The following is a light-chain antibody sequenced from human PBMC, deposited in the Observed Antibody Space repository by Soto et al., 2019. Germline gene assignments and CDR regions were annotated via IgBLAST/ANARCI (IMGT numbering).Light chain of an antibody. CDR2: EVS. CDR1: SSDIGSYNF. CDR3: NSYAGNNNVL. V-gene: IGLV2-8*01. Sequence: QSALTQPPSASGSPGQSVTISCTGTSSDIGSYNFVSWYQQHPGKAPKLLISEVSKRPSGVPDRFSGSKSGSTASLTVSGLQAEDEADYYCNSYAGNNNVLFGGGTKLTVL. J-gene: IGLJ2*01.